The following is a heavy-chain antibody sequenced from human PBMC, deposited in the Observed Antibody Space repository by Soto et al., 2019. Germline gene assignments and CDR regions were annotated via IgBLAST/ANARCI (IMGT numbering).Heavy chain of an antibody. CDR2: IIPILGIA. CDR1: GGTFSSYT. Sequence: QVQLVQSGAEVKKPGSSVKVSCKASGGTFSSYTISWVRQAPGQGLEWMGRIIPILGIANYAQKFQGRVTITADKSTSTASMELCSLRSEDTAVYYCASRYDSSAYWGQGTLVTVSS. D-gene: IGHD3-22*01. J-gene: IGHJ4*02. CDR3: ASRYDSSAY. V-gene: IGHV1-69*02.